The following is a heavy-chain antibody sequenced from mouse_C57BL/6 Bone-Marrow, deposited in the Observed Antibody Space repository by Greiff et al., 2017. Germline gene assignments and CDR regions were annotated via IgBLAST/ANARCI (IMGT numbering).Heavy chain of an antibody. CDR2: IHPNSGST. CDR1: GYTFTSYW. J-gene: IGHJ2*01. Sequence: QVQLQQPGAELVKPGASVKLSCKASGYTFTSYWMHWVKQRPGQGLEWIGMIHPNSGSTNYNEKFKSKATLTVDKSSSTAYIQLSSLTSEDSAVYFCAPKWDEGGYGGQGTTLTVSS. V-gene: IGHV1-64*01. D-gene: IGHD1-3*01. CDR3: APKWDEGGY.